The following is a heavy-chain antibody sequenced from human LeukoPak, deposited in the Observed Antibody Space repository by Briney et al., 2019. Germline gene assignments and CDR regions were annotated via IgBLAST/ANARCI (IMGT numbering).Heavy chain of an antibody. CDR2: INGDGTSA. CDR3: ARVAYCGGDCYSLDYYYMDV. Sequence: GGSLRLSCAASGFTLRNYWMHWVRQTPGKGLLWVSRINGDGTSATYAGSVKGRFTISRDNAKNTLYLQMNSLRAEDTAVYYRARVAYCGGDCYSLDYYYMDVWGKGTTVAVSS. D-gene: IGHD2-21*02. V-gene: IGHV3-74*01. J-gene: IGHJ6*03. CDR1: GFTLRNYW.